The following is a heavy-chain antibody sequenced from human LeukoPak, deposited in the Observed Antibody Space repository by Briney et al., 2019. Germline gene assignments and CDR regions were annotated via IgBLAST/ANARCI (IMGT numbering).Heavy chain of an antibody. CDR2: IYTSGST. D-gene: IGHD1-26*01. V-gene: IGHV4-4*07. J-gene: IGHJ4*02. CDR1: GGSISSYY. Sequence: SETLSLTCTVSGGSISSYYWSWIRQPAGKGLEWIGRIYTSGSTNYNPSLKSRVTMSVDTSKNQFSLKLSSVTAADTAVYYCASEPEVVGATTFDYWGQGILVTVSS. CDR3: ASEPEVVGATTFDY.